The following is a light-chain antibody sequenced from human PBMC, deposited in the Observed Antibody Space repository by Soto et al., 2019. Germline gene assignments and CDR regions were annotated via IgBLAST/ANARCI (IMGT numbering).Light chain of an antibody. J-gene: IGKJ1*01. CDR1: QSVSRNY. CDR2: GAS. CDR3: QQTYDIPPT. V-gene: IGKV3-20*01. Sequence: EIGLTQSPGTLSLSPGGRATLSCRASQSVSRNYVAWYQQKPGQAPRLLIYGASSRASGIPDRFSGSGSGADFTLSITRLEPEDFALYYCQQTYDIPPTFGQGTKVDVK.